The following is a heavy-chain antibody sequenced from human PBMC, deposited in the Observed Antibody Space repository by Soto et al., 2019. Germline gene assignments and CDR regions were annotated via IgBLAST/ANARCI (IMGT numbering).Heavy chain of an antibody. CDR2: IYYSGST. Sequence: PSETLSLTCTVSGGSISSYYWSWIRQPPGKGLEWIGYIYYSGSTNYNPSLKSRVTISVDTSKNQFSLKLSSVTAADTAVYYCAATKAAASVGFDYWGQGTLVTVS. CDR1: GGSISSYY. D-gene: IGHD2-15*01. J-gene: IGHJ4*02. V-gene: IGHV4-59*01. CDR3: AATKAAASVGFDY.